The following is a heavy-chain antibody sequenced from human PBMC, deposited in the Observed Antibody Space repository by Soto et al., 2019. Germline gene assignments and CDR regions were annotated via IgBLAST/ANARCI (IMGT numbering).Heavy chain of an antibody. Sequence: QVQLQESGPGLVKPSETLSLTCTVSGGSISSYYWSWIRQPPGKGLEWIGYIYYSGSTNYNPSLTSRVTISVDTSKTQFSLKLSSVTAADTAVYYCAGARGYTYGSPIDYWGQGTLVTVSS. CDR3: AGARGYTYGSPIDY. CDR2: IYYSGST. D-gene: IGHD5-18*01. V-gene: IGHV4-59*01. J-gene: IGHJ4*02. CDR1: GGSISSYY.